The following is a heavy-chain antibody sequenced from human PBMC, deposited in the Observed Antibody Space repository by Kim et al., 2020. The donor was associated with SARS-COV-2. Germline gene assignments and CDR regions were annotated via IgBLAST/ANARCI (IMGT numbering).Heavy chain of an antibody. CDR3: ARHIYLSYGDYRDDAFDI. CDR1: GYSFTSYW. J-gene: IGHJ3*02. D-gene: IGHD4-17*01. V-gene: IGHV5-51*01. Sequence: GESLKISCKGSGYSFTSYWIGWVRQMPGKGLEWMGIIYPGDSDTRYSPSFQGQVTISADKSISTAYLQWSSLKASDTAMYYCARHIYLSYGDYRDDAFDIWGQGTMVTVSS. CDR2: IYPGDSDT.